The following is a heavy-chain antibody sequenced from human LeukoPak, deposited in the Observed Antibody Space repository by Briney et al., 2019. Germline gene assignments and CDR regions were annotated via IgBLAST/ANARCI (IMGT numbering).Heavy chain of an antibody. V-gene: IGHV3-30*02. D-gene: IGHD3-10*01. J-gene: IGHJ3*02. Sequence: PGGSLRLSCAASGFTVSSNYMSWVRQAPGKGLEWVAFIRYDGINKYYADSVKGRFTFSRDNFKSTLYLQMNSLGTEDTAVYYCAKEGDYYGSGSYRDGFDIWGQGTTVTVSS. CDR1: GFTVSSNY. CDR3: AKEGDYYGSGSYRDGFDI. CDR2: IRYDGINK.